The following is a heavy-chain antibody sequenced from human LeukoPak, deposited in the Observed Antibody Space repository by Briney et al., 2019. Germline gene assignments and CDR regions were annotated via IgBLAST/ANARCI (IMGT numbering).Heavy chain of an antibody. CDR1: GFTLSSYR. V-gene: IGHV3-21*01. CDR3: AKDMGRYSGSYYDY. CDR2: ISSSSYI. J-gene: IGHJ4*02. Sequence: PGGSLRLSCVASGFTLSSYRLNWVRQAPGKGLEWVSSISSSSYIYYAQSVKGRFTISRDNAKNSLYLQVNSLRAEDTAVYYCAKDMGRYSGSYYDYWGQGTLVTVSS. D-gene: IGHD1-26*01.